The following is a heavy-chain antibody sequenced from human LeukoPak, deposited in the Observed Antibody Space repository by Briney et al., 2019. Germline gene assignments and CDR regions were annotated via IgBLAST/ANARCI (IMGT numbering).Heavy chain of an antibody. CDR3: ARDPYNGAYSEGYYYYYMDV. CDR1: GFTFSSYA. J-gene: IGHJ6*03. D-gene: IGHD1-1*01. CDR2: STSSSSYT. Sequence: PGGSLRLSCAASGFTFSSYAMSWVRQAPGKGLEWISASTSSSSYTFYADSVKGRFTISRDNAQNSLYLQMNSLRVEDTAIYYCARDPYNGAYSEGYYYYYMDVWGKGTTVTVSS. V-gene: IGHV3-21*01.